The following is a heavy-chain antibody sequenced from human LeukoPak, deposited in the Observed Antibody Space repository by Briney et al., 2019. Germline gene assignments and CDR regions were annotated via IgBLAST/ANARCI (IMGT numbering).Heavy chain of an antibody. V-gene: IGHV3-30*04. J-gene: IGHJ4*02. CDR1: GFTFSSYA. Sequence: GRSLRLSCAASGFTFSSYAMHWVRQAPGKGLEWVAVISYDGSNKYYADPVKGRFTISRDNSKNALYLQMNSLRAEDTAVYYCARDIRRYCSGGSCPFDYWGQGTLVTVSS. CDR2: ISYDGSNK. D-gene: IGHD2-15*01. CDR3: ARDIRRYCSGGSCPFDY.